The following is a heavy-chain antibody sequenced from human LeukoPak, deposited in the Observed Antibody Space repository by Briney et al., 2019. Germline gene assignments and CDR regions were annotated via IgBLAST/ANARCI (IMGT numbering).Heavy chain of an antibody. Sequence: ASVKVSCKASGGSFSSHAISWVRQAPGQGLEWMGGIIPIFGTANYAEKFQGRVTITADDSTSIAYMELSSLRSEDTAVYYCARDKNTAMARRYYFDYWGQGTLVTVSS. J-gene: IGHJ4*02. CDR2: IIPIFGTA. CDR3: ARDKNTAMARRYYFDY. CDR1: GGSFSSHA. D-gene: IGHD5-18*01. V-gene: IGHV1-69*01.